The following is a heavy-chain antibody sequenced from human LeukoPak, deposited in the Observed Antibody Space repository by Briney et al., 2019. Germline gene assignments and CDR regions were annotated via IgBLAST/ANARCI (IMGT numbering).Heavy chain of an antibody. CDR2: ITASSTAI. D-gene: IGHD3-9*01. Sequence: GGSLRLSCAASGFTFNTYTMNWVRQAPGKGLEWVSSITASSTAIYSADSVKGRFTISRANARNFLSLQMTSLRAEDTAVYYCARTYYDILTGYSPYFDYWGQGILVTVS. CDR3: ARTYYDILTGYSPYFDY. V-gene: IGHV3-21*01. J-gene: IGHJ4*02. CDR1: GFTFNTYT.